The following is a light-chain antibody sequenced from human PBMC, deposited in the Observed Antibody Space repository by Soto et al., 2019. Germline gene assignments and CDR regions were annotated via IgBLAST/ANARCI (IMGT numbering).Light chain of an antibody. CDR1: QGISHY. CDR2: AAS. V-gene: IGKV1-27*01. CDR3: QKYNSAPQP. J-gene: IGKJ1*01. Sequence: DIQMTQSPSSLSASVGDAVTITCRASQGISHYLAWYQQKPGKVPKLLIYAASSLQSGVPSRFSGSGSGTDFTLTISSLQPEDVATYYCQKYNSAPQPFGQGTKVEIK.